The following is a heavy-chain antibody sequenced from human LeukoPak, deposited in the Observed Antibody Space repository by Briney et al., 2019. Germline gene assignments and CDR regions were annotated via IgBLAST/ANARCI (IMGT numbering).Heavy chain of an antibody. CDR2: IFHSGTT. J-gene: IGHJ5*02. D-gene: IGHD4-11*01. V-gene: IGHV4-38-2*02. CDR1: GYSISGSYY. CDR3: ARDGDNSNYVVWFDP. Sequence: SETLSLTCTVSGYSISGSYYWGWIRQPPGKGLEWIGSIFHSGTTYYNPSLKSRVTISLDTSKNQFSLKLSSVTAADTAVYYCARDGDNSNYVVWFDPWGQGTMVTVSS.